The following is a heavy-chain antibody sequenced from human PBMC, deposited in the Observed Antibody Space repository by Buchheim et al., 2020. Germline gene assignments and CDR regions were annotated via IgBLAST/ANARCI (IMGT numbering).Heavy chain of an antibody. CDR3: AKDSRIRTFGGVIVPSPGLGMDV. V-gene: IGHV3-23*01. J-gene: IGHJ6*02. CDR1: GFTFSSYA. CDR2: ISGSGGST. D-gene: IGHD3-16*02. Sequence: EVQLLESGGGLVQPGGSLRLSCAASGFTFSSYAMSWVRQAPGKGLEWVSAISGSGGSTYYADSVKGRFTISRDNSKNTLYLQMNSLRAEDTAVYYCAKDSRIRTFGGVIVPSPGLGMDVWGQGTT.